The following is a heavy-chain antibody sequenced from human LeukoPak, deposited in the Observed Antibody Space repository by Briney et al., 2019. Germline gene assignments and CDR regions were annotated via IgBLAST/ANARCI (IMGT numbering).Heavy chain of an antibody. CDR2: IYTSGST. V-gene: IGHV4-61*02. CDR1: GGSISSGSYY. J-gene: IGHJ4*02. Sequence: SEPLSLTCTVSGGSISSGSYYWSWIRQPAGKGLEWIGRIYTSGSTNYNPSLQRRVTISVDTTKNQFSLKLSSVPAADTAVYYCARVEVQEGYYFDSWGQGTLVTVSS. CDR3: ARVEVQEGYYFDS.